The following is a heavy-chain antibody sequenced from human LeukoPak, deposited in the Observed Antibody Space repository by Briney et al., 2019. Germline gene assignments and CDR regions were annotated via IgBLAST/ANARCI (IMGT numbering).Heavy chain of an antibody. J-gene: IGHJ6*03. Sequence: ASVKVSCKASGYTFTSYYMHWVRQAPGQGLELMGIINPSGGSTSYAQKFQGRVTMTRDTSTSTVYMELSSLRSEDTAVYYCARADYDFWSGYGGGDYMDVWGKGTTVTVSS. D-gene: IGHD3-3*01. CDR2: INPSGGST. CDR3: ARADYDFWSGYGGGDYMDV. CDR1: GYTFTSYY. V-gene: IGHV1-46*03.